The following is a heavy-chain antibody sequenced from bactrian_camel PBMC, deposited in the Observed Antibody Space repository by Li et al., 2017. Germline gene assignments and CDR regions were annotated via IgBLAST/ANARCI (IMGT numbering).Heavy chain of an antibody. CDR1: RGFDDADAE. CDR2: IESDGST. Sequence: VQLVESGGGSVQIGGSLTLACAASRGFDDADAEWGWFRQAPGKTREGIAAIESDGSTSAAAAVKGRFTISKDNAKKTLYLQMNSLKPEDTAVYYCVADPKTPCWNRNTRYKYSGQGTQVTVS. D-gene: IGHD7*01. CDR3: VADPKTPCWNRNTRYKY. V-gene: IGHV3S10*01. J-gene: IGHJ4*01.